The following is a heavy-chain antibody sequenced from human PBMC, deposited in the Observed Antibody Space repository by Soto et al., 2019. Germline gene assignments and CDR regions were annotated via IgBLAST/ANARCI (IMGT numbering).Heavy chain of an antibody. V-gene: IGHV3-48*03. CDR2: ISSSGSTM. CDR1: GFTFSNYE. Sequence: GGSLRLSCGASGFTFSNYEMNWVRQAPGKGLEWVSYISSSGSTMYCADSVKGRFTISRDNAKNSLYLQMNSLKVEDTAVYYCVRGGVYWGQGTLVTVSS. J-gene: IGHJ4*02. CDR3: VRGGVY. D-gene: IGHD2-8*01.